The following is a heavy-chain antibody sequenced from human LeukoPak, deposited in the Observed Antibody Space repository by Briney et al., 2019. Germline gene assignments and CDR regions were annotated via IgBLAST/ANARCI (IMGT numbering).Heavy chain of an antibody. CDR1: GFTFDDYA. CDR3: AKEHPSLYAGTSPFDY. V-gene: IGHV3-9*01. Sequence: GRSLRLSCAASGFTFDDYAIHWVRQAPGKGLEWVSGISWNGDDKDYADSVKGRFTISRDKAKNALYLQMNSLRPEDTALYYCAKEHPSLYAGTSPFDYWGQGTLVTVSP. CDR2: ISWNGDDK. D-gene: IGHD4-23*01. J-gene: IGHJ4*02.